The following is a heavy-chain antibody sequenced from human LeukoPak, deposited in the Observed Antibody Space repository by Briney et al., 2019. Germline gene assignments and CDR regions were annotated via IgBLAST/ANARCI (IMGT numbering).Heavy chain of an antibody. D-gene: IGHD3-10*01. V-gene: IGHV3-23*01. CDR2: INSVDINT. J-gene: IGHJ4*02. CDR1: GFTLSNYA. Sequence: GSLRLSCAASGFTLSNYAMNWVRQAPGKGLEWVSTINSVDINTYYADSVKGRFTISRDSSKNTLFLQMNSLRAEDTAVYYCAKNSVYYGSGSIRGDYFDYWGRGTLVTVSS. CDR3: AKNSVYYGSGSIRGDYFDY.